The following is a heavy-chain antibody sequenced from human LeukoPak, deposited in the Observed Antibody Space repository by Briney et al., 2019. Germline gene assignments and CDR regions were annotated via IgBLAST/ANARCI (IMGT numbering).Heavy chain of an antibody. V-gene: IGHV3-21*01. CDR2: ISSSSSYI. CDR1: GFTFSSYS. Sequence: GGSLILSCAASGFTFSSYSMNWVRQAPGKGLEWVSSISSSSSYIYYADSVKGRFTISRDNAKNSLYLQMNSLRAEDTAVYYCASGVADSCSSGKICGYWGQGTLVTVSS. D-gene: IGHD2-15*01. CDR3: ASGVADSCSSGKICGY. J-gene: IGHJ4*02.